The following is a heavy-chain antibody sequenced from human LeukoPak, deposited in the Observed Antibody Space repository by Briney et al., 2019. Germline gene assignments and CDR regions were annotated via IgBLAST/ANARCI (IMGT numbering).Heavy chain of an antibody. CDR3: ARLHALGAEEFDP. CDR2: IRYTGST. V-gene: IGHV4-59*11. J-gene: IGHJ5*02. CDR1: GGSISGHY. Sequence: SETLSLACTVSGGSISGHYWSWIRQSPGKGLEWIGYIRYTGSTNYNPSLNSRVTMSVDTPHNQFSLRLTSVTAADTAVYYCARLHALGAEEFDPSGQGALVTVSS. D-gene: IGHD3-16*01.